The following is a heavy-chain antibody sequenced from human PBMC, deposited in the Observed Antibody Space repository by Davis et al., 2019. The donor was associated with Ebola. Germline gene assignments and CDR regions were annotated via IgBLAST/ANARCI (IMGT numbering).Heavy chain of an antibody. D-gene: IGHD2-2*01. CDR1: GFTFATYP. V-gene: IGHV3-21*01. J-gene: IGHJ4*02. Sequence: PGGSLRLSCAASGFTFATYPMTWVRQTPGKGLEWVSSISSSGSYIYYADSVKGRFTISRDNAKNSLYLQMSSLRVEDTAVYYCARDYCDTTTCYDHWGQGSLVIVSS. CDR2: ISSSGSYI. CDR3: ARDYCDTTTCYDH.